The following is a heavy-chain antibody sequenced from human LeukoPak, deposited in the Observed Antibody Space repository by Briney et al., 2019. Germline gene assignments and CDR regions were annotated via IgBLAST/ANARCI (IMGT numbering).Heavy chain of an antibody. Sequence: GSSVKVSCKASGGTFSSYTISWVRQAPGQGLEWMGRIIPILGIANYAQKFQGRVTITADKSTSTAYMELSSLRSEDTAVYYCARDREYSSSYFSAPTENWFDPWGQGTLVTVSS. CDR1: GGTFSSYT. V-gene: IGHV1-69*04. J-gene: IGHJ5*02. CDR2: IIPILGIA. D-gene: IGHD6-6*01. CDR3: ARDREYSSSYFSAPTENWFDP.